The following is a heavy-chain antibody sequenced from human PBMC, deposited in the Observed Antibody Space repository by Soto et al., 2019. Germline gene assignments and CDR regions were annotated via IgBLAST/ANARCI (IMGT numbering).Heavy chain of an antibody. CDR2: INHSGST. V-gene: IGHV4-34*01. CDR3: ARVGPRRYFQH. CDR1: GGSFSGYY. D-gene: IGHD1-26*01. Sequence: PSETLSLTCAVYGGSFSGYYWSWIRQPPGKGLEWIGEINHSGSTNYNPSLKSRVTISVDTSKNQFSLKLSSVTAADTAVYYCARVGPRRYFQHWGQGTLVTVSS. J-gene: IGHJ1*01.